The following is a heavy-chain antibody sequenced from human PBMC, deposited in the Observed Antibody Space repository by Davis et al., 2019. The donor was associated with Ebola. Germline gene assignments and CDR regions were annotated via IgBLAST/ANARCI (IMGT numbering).Heavy chain of an antibody. J-gene: IGHJ6*03. Sequence: ESLKISCAASGFTFTDYEFNWVRQSPGKGLEWIGEINHSGTTKYNPSLKSRVNISVDTSKNQFSLNLSSVTAAETAVYYCARAGAYCISGNCYGIDYMDVWGEGTTVTVSS. CDR2: INHSGTT. CDR1: GFTFTDYE. CDR3: ARAGAYCISGNCYGIDYMDV. D-gene: IGHD2-2*01. V-gene: IGHV4-34*01.